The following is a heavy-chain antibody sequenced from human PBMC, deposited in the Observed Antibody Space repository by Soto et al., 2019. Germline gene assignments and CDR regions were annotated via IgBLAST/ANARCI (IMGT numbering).Heavy chain of an antibody. CDR1: GGTFSSYA. J-gene: IGHJ6*02. D-gene: IGHD6-13*01. V-gene: IGHV1-69*01. CDR2: IIPIFGTA. CDR3: ASPPRWGQAAAKEATDYYYGMDV. Sequence: KVSCKASGGTFSSYAISWVRQAPGQGLEWMGGIIPIFGTANYAQKFQGRVTITADESTSTAYMGLSSLRSEDTAVYYCASPPRWGQAAAKEATDYYYGMDVWGQGTTVTVSS.